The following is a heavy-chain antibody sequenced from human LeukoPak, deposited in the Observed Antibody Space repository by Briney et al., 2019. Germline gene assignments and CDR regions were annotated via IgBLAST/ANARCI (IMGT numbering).Heavy chain of an antibody. V-gene: IGHV4-4*07. Sequence: SETLSLTCTVSGGSISSYYWSWIRQPAGKGLEWIGRIYTSGSTNYNPSLKSRVTMSVDTSKNQFSLKLSSVTAADTAVYYCARDPPGYYDFWSGYFPQNHYYYMDVWGKGTTVTVSS. D-gene: IGHD3-3*01. CDR1: GGSISSYY. J-gene: IGHJ6*03. CDR3: ARDPPGYYDFWSGYFPQNHYYYMDV. CDR2: IYTSGST.